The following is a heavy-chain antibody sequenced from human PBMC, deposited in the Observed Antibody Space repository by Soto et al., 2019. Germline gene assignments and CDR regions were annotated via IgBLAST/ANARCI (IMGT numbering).Heavy chain of an antibody. CDR3: ARGMRRYYGSGRYGGQANYYGMDV. CDR1: GGSFSGYY. Sequence: SETLSLTCAVYGGSFSGYYWSWIRQPPGKGLEWIGEINHSGSTNYNPSLKSRVTISVDTSKNQFSLKLSSVTAADTAVYYCARGMRRYYGSGRYGGQANYYGMDVWGQGTTVTVS. CDR2: INHSGST. V-gene: IGHV4-34*01. J-gene: IGHJ6*02. D-gene: IGHD3-10*01.